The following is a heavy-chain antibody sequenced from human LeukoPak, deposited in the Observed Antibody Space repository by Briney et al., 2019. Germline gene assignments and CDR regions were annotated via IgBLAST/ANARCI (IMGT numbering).Heavy chain of an antibody. J-gene: IGHJ3*02. CDR2: ISSSSSFI. CDR3: ARDVLIAADGVIRLDAFDI. CDR1: GFTFSSYD. D-gene: IGHD6-13*01. Sequence: GGSLRLSCAASGFTFSSYDMNWVRQTPGKGLEWVSSISSSSSFIYYADSVKGRFTISRDNAKNSLYLQMNSLRAEDTAVYYCARDVLIAADGVIRLDAFDIWGQGTVVTVSS. V-gene: IGHV3-21*01.